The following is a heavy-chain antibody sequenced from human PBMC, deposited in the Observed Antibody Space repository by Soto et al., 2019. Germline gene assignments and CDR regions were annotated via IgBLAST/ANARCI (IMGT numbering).Heavy chain of an antibody. CDR1: GGPISSGGYY. V-gene: IGHV4-31*03. Sequence: QVQLQESGPGLVKPSQTLSLTCTVSGGPISSGGYYWSWIRQQPGRGLEWIGYIYYSGSTYYNPSLKSRVTISIDTSKNQFSLKLSSVTAADTAVHYCARVQPPVLQASISDYHPVYYFDYWGQGTLVTVPS. D-gene: IGHD4-17*01. CDR3: ARVQPPVLQASISDYHPVYYFDY. CDR2: IYYSGST. J-gene: IGHJ4*02.